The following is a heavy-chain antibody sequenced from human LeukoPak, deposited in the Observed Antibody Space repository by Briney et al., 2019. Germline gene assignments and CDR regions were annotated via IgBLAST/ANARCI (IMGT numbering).Heavy chain of an antibody. CDR2: IYSGGST. D-gene: IGHD6-13*01. V-gene: IGHV3-53*01. CDR3: ARDVGSSWYDY. J-gene: IGHJ4*02. Sequence: GGSLRLSCAASGFTVSSNYMSWVRQAPGKGLEWVSVIYSGGSTYYADSVKGRFTISRDNAKNSLYLQMNSLRAEDTAVYYCARDVGSSWYDYWGQGTLVTVSS. CDR1: GFTVSSNY.